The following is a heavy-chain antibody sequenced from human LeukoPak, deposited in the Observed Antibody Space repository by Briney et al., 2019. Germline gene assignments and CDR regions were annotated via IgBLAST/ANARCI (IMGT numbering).Heavy chain of an antibody. CDR3: AKDFSYYGSGSYYAPADY. D-gene: IGHD3-10*01. J-gene: IGHJ4*02. CDR1: GFTFDDYG. CDR2: ISWNSGSI. Sequence: GGSLRLSCAASGFTFDDYGLSWVRQAPGKGLEWVSGISWNSGSIGYADSVKGRFTISRDNAKNSLYLQMNSLRAEDTALYYCAKDFSYYGSGSYYAPADYWGQGTLVTVSS. V-gene: IGHV3-9*01.